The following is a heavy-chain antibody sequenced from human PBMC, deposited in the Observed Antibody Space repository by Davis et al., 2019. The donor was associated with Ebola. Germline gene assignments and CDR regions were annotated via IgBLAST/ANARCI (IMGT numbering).Heavy chain of an antibody. D-gene: IGHD3-16*02. J-gene: IGHJ4*02. CDR1: GFTFSSYA. CDR3: ARALVILFGGLIVRNYYFDY. V-gene: IGHV3-23*01. Sequence: PGGSLRLSCAASGFTFSSYAMSWVRQAPGKGLEWVSAISGSGGSTYYADSVKGRFTISRDNSKNTLYLQMNSLRVEDTAVYYCARALVILFGGLIVRNYYFDYWGQGTLVTVSS. CDR2: ISGSGGST.